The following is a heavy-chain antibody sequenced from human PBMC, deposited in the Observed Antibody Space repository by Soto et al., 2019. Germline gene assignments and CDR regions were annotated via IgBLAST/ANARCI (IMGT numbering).Heavy chain of an antibody. D-gene: IGHD6-6*01. CDR1: GGSMRSYY. J-gene: IGHJ4*02. CDR2: VYHSGST. Sequence: SETLSLTCSVSGGSMRSYYLNWIRQPPGRGLEWIGYVYHSGSTNYNPSLKSRVSMSVDVSRNHFSLTLHSVTAADTAVYFCTSSYSTSSSPDYWGQGTLVTVSS. V-gene: IGHV4-59*01. CDR3: TSSYSTSSSPDY.